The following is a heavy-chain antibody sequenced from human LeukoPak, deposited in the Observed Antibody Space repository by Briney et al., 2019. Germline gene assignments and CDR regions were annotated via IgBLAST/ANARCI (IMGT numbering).Heavy chain of an antibody. CDR1: GGTISSYY. V-gene: IGHV4-59*01. CDR2: IYYSGST. Sequence: SETLSLTCTVSGGTISSYYWSWIRQPPGKGLEWIGYIYYSGSTNYNPSLKSRVTISVDTSKNQFSLKLSSVTAADTAVYYGARCIYGDYVGVVDSFDPWGQGTLVTVSS. J-gene: IGHJ5*02. CDR3: ARCIYGDYVGVVDSFDP. D-gene: IGHD4-17*01.